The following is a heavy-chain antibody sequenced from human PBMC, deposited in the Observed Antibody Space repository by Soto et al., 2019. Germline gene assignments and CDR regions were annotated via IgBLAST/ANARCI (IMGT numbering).Heavy chain of an antibody. J-gene: IGHJ6*02. CDR3: ARTRSFTLGFYYDGMDV. CDR2: IYPGDSDT. D-gene: IGHD6-6*01. Sequence: GESLKISCQGSGYSFASYWIGWVRQMPGKDLELMGLIYPGDSDTRYSPAFQGQVTISPDKSLRTAYLQWTSLKASDTALYYCARTRSFTLGFYYDGMDVGGQGTTVTVSS. V-gene: IGHV5-51*01. CDR1: GYSFASYW.